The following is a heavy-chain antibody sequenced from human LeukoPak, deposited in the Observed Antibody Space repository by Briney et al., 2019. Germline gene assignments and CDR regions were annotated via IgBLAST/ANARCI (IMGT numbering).Heavy chain of an antibody. CDR1: GFTFSSYA. CDR2: ISTSGGST. J-gene: IGHJ5*02. Sequence: PGGSLRLSCVASGFTFSSYAMNWVRQAPGKGREWVSVISTSGGSTYYADSVKGRFTISRDNSKNTLYLQMNSLRAEDTAIYYCAKELYCISTSCPQFDRWGQGTLVTVSS. CDR3: AKELYCISTSCPQFDR. V-gene: IGHV3-23*01. D-gene: IGHD2-2*01.